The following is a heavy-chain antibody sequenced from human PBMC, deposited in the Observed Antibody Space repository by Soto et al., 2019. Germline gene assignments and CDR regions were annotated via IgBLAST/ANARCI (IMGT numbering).Heavy chain of an antibody. D-gene: IGHD2-2*01. Sequence: PGVSLRLSCAASGFTFSSYAMSWVRQAPGKGLEWVSAISGSGGSTYYADSVKGRFTISRDNSKNTLHLQMNSLRAEDTAVYYCAKDCEDCSNTSCIAYYYYYMDVWGKGTTVTVSS. CDR1: GFTFSSYA. CDR2: ISGSGGST. CDR3: AKDCEDCSNTSCIAYYYYYMDV. J-gene: IGHJ6*03. V-gene: IGHV3-23*01.